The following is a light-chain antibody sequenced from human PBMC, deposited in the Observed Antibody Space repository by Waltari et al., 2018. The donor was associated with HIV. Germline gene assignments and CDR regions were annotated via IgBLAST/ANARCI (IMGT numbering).Light chain of an antibody. J-gene: IGLJ3*02. Sequence: HSALTQPPSASRSLGESVTLSCTGPRSDIGPSEFVSWFQQHPHSPPTLLLYEDTRRPSTVSARCSGSRSGNTAFLTVAGLQPDDEATDFCSSYGDSLRVLFGGGTRVTVL. CDR3: SSYGDSLRVL. CDR2: EDT. V-gene: IGLV2-8*01. CDR1: RSDIGPSEF.